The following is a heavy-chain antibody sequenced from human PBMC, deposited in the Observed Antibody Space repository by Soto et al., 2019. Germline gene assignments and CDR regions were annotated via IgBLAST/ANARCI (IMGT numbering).Heavy chain of an antibody. V-gene: IGHV4-31*03. J-gene: IGHJ4*02. CDR3: ARAFDSNFDY. D-gene: IGHD3-16*01. Sequence: SETLSLTCTVSGGSISSGGYYWSWIRQHPGKGLEWIGYIYYSGSTYYNPSLKSRVTISVDTSNNQFSLKLSSVTAADTAVYYCARAFDSNFDYWGQGTLVTVSS. CDR2: IYYSGST. CDR1: GGSISSGGYY.